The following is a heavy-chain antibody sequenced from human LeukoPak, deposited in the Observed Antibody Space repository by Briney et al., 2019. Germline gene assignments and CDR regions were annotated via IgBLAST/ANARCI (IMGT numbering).Heavy chain of an antibody. CDR2: ISISSSYI. Sequence: PGGSLRLSCAASGFTFSSYSMNWVRQAPGKGLEWVSSISISSSYIYYADSVEGRFTISRDNAKNSLYLKMNSLSAEDTAVYYCASLDAFDIWGQGTMVTVSS. J-gene: IGHJ3*02. CDR1: GFTFSSYS. V-gene: IGHV3-21*01. CDR3: ASLDAFDI.